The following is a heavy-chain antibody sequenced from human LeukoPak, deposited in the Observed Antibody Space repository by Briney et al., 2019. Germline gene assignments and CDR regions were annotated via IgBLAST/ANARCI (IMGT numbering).Heavy chain of an antibody. CDR2: ISGSGNSI. CDR1: GFTFSSYA. J-gene: IGHJ4*02. CDR3: ARRHYGLDY. V-gene: IGHV3-23*01. D-gene: IGHD3-10*01. Sequence: GGSLTLSCAASGFTFSSYAMSWVRQAPGKGLEWVSGISGSGNSIYYADSVRGRFTISRDNSKNTLYLQMNSLRAEDTAVYYCARRHYGLDYWGQGTLVTVSS.